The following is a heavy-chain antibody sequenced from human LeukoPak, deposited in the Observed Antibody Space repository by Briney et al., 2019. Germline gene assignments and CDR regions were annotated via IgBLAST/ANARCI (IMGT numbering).Heavy chain of an antibody. Sequence: GRTLRLSCAASGFTFSNYAMSWVRQVPGKGLEWVSTISGSGGSTYYADPLKGRFSISRDNSKNTLYLQMNSLRVEDTAVYYCARVPLYDSSGYSLDYWGQGTLVTVSS. J-gene: IGHJ4*02. CDR2: ISGSGGST. V-gene: IGHV3-23*01. CDR1: GFTFSNYA. D-gene: IGHD3-22*01. CDR3: ARVPLYDSSGYSLDY.